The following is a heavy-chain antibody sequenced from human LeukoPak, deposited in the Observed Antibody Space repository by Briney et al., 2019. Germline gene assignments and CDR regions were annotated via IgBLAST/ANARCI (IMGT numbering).Heavy chain of an antibody. V-gene: IGHV3-30-3*01. CDR1: GFTFSDYA. Sequence: GGSLRLSCAASGFTFSDYAMHWLRQAPGKGLEWVAMISYNGVRKDYADSMEGRFTISRDNSKNTLYLQITTLRTEDTAVYYCARAQDGYSYGYFDYWGQGTLVTVSS. J-gene: IGHJ4*02. CDR2: ISYNGVRK. CDR3: ARAQDGYSYGYFDY. D-gene: IGHD5-18*01.